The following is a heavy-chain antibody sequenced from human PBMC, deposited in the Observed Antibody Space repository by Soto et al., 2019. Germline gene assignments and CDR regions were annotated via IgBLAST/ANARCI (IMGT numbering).Heavy chain of an antibody. V-gene: IGHV4-59*01. CDR2: IYYSGST. Sequence: SSETLSLTCTVSGGSISSYYWSWIRQPPGKGLEWIGYIYYSGSTNYNPSLKSRVTISVDTSKNQFSLKLSSVTAADTAVYYCARVKTMVRGVNVIWFDPWGQGTLVTVSS. CDR1: GGSISSYY. CDR3: ARVKTMVRGVNVIWFDP. D-gene: IGHD3-10*01. J-gene: IGHJ5*02.